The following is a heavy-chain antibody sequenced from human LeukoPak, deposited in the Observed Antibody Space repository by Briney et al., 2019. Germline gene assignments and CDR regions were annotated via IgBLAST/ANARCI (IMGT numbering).Heavy chain of an antibody. D-gene: IGHD3-3*01. Sequence: SETLSLTCTVSGGSISSSSYFWGWIRQPPGKGLEWIGYIYYSGSTYYNPSLKSRVTISVDTSKNQFSLKLSSVTAADTAVYYCARVDFWSGYYFDYWGQGTLVTVSS. CDR1: GGSISSSSYF. J-gene: IGHJ4*02. CDR2: IYYSGST. CDR3: ARVDFWSGYYFDY. V-gene: IGHV4-39*07.